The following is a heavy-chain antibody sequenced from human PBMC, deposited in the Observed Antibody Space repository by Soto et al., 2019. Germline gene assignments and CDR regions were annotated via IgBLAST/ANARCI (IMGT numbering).Heavy chain of an antibody. CDR2: ISRNGGNA. J-gene: IGHJ6*02. CDR3: ARGRNEGLSRYQGLDV. V-gene: IGHV3-64*02. Sequence: GGSLRLSCAASGFSFSSYAMHWVRQAPGKGLEYVSGISRNGGNANYADSVKGRFTISRDNSKNTLDPQMGNLRGEDMAVYYCARGRNEGLSRYQGLDVWGQGTSVTVSS. CDR1: GFSFSSYA. D-gene: IGHD2-2*01.